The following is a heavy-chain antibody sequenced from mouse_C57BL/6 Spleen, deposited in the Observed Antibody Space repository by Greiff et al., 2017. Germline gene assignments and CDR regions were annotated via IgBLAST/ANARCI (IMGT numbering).Heavy chain of an antibody. D-gene: IGHD1-1*01. CDR2: IHPNSGST. J-gene: IGHJ2*01. V-gene: IGHV1-64*01. CDR1: GYTFTSYW. CDR3: ARSTVVATKGYFDY. Sequence: QVQLQQPGAELVKPGASVKLSCKASGYTFTSYWMHWVKQRPGQGLEWIGMIHPNSGSTNYNEKFKSKATLTVDKSSSTAYMQLSSLTSEDSAVYYCARSTVVATKGYFDYWGQGTTLTVSS.